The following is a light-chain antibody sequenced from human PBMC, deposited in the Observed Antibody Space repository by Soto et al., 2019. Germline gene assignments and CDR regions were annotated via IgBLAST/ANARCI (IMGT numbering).Light chain of an antibody. V-gene: IGLV1-47*01. CDR1: SSNIGSNY. CDR3: AAWDDSLSVL. J-gene: IGLJ1*01. CDR2: RNN. Sequence: SVLTQPPSASGTPGQRVSISCSGSSSNIGSNYVYWYQQLPGTAPKLLIYRNNQRPSGVPDRCSGSKSGTSASLAISGLRSEDEADYYCAAWDDSLSVLFGTGTKVTVL.